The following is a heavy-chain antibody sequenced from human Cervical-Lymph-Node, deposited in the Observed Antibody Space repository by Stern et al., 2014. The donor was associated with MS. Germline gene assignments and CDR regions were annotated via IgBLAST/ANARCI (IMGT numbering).Heavy chain of an antibody. CDR2: ISSSSSYT. CDR1: GFTFSDYY. D-gene: IGHD1-20*01. V-gene: IGHV3-11*06. J-gene: IGHJ4*02. CDR3: ARTDFLTGTYYFVD. Sequence: QVQLVESGGGLVKPGGSLRLSCAASGFTFSDYYMSWIRQAPGKGLEWVSYISSSSSYTNCADSVKGRFTISRDNAKNSLYLQMNSLRAEDTAVYYCARTDFLTGTYYFVDWGQGTLVTVSS.